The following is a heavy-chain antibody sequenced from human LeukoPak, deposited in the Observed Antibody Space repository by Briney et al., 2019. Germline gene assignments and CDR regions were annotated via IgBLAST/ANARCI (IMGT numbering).Heavy chain of an antibody. J-gene: IGHJ3*02. CDR1: GYTFTSFG. CDR3: ARDFGSSGYDALDI. V-gene: IGHV1-18*01. D-gene: IGHD3-22*01. Sequence: ASVKVSCKPYGYTFTSFGISWVRQAPGEGLEWMGWISAYNGNTNYAQKLQGRVTLTTDTSTNTAYMELRSLRSDDTAVYYCARDFGSSGYDALDIWGQGTMVTVSS. CDR2: ISAYNGNT.